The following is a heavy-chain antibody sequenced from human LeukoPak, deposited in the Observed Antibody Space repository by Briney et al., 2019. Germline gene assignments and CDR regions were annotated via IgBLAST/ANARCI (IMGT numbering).Heavy chain of an antibody. CDR2: IDPGDSDT. Sequence: GESLKISCKGSGYSFTSYWSCLVREIPGKGLELMWIIDPGDSDTRDSPSFQGQITISHDKSISTAYLQWSSLKASDTAMYYCARSQWLVRLPDYWGQGTLVTVSS. CDR1: GYSFTSYW. D-gene: IGHD6-19*01. V-gene: IGHV5-51*01. J-gene: IGHJ4*02. CDR3: ARSQWLVRLPDY.